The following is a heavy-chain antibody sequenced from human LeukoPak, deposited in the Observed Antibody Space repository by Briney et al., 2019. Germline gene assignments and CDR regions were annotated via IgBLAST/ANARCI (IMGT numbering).Heavy chain of an antibody. Sequence: PSETLSLTCTVSGGSVSSGSYYWSWIRQPPGKGLEWIGYTYYSGSTNYNPSLKSRVTISVDTSKNQFSLKLSSVTAADTAVYYCARARGSGYSVREYYFDYWGQGTLVTVSS. CDR2: TYYSGST. V-gene: IGHV4-61*01. CDR1: GGSVSSGSYY. CDR3: ARARGSGYSVREYYFDY. D-gene: IGHD3-22*01. J-gene: IGHJ4*02.